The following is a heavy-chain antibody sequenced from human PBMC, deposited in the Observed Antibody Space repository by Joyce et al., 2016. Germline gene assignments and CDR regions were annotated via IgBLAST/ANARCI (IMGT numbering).Heavy chain of an antibody. CDR3: ARPVGPWGWFDP. V-gene: IGHV3-74*01. CDR1: GFTFSKYW. Sequence: EVQLVQSGGGLVKPGGSLRLSCEVSGFTFSKYWMHWVRQAPGKGLVWVSHINSDGSTTSYADSVRGRFTIPRDNAKDTLYLEMKSLRAEDTAVYYCARPVGPWGWFDPWGQGTLVTVSS. J-gene: IGHJ5*02. CDR2: INSDGSTT. D-gene: IGHD3-16*01.